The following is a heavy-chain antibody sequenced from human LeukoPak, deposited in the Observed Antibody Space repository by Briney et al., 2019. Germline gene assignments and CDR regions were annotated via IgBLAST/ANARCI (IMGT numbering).Heavy chain of an antibody. J-gene: IGHJ4*02. CDR3: VKGRISEDGLDF. CDR1: GFTFSRSA. D-gene: IGHD6-13*01. V-gene: IGHV3-23*01. CDR2: ISPSGNT. Sequence: GGSLRLSCAASGFTFSRSAMTWVRQTPGKGLDWVSGISPSGNTYYADSVKGRFTISRDNSKNMLYLQMNSLRAEDTAVYYCVKGRISEDGLDFWGQGTLVTVSS.